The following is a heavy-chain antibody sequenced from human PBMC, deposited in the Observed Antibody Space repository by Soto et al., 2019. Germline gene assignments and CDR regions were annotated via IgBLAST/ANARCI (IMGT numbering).Heavy chain of an antibody. V-gene: IGHV4-34*01. D-gene: IGHD3-3*01. J-gene: IGHJ6*02. CDR3: ASTFWSGYLGRYDYYGMDV. Sequence: PSETLSLTCAVYGGSFSGYYWSWIRQPPGKGLEWIGEINHSGSTNYNPSLKSRVTISVDTSKNQFSLKLSSVTAADTAVYYCASTFWSGYLGRYDYYGMDVWGQGTTVTVSS. CDR1: GGSFSGYY. CDR2: INHSGST.